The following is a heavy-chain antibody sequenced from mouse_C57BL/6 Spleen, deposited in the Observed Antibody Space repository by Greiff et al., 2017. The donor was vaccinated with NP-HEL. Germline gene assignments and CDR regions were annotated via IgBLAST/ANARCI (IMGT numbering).Heavy chain of an antibody. J-gene: IGHJ3*01. V-gene: IGHV1-59*01. CDR1: GYTFTSYW. D-gene: IGHD2-1*01. CDR2: IDPSDGYT. Sequence: VQLQQPGAELVRPGTSVKLSCKASGYTFTSYWMHWVKQRPGQGLEWIGVIDPSDGYTNYNQKFKGKATLTADTSSSTAYMQLSSLTSEDSAVYYCERYEGDRNPEGWFGYWGQGTLVTVSA. CDR3: ERYEGDRNPEGWFGY.